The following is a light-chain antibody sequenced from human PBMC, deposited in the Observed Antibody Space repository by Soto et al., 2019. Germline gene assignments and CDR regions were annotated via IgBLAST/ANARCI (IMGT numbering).Light chain of an antibody. CDR2: GAS. CDR1: QSVSNNY. CDR3: QQYGSSGT. J-gene: IGKJ1*01. V-gene: IGKV3-20*01. Sequence: EIVLTQSPGTLSLSPGERATLSCRASQSVSNNYLAWYQQKPGQAPRLLIYGASNRAIGIPDGFSGSGSGTDFTLTISRLEPEDFAVYYCQQYGSSGTFGQGTKVDIK.